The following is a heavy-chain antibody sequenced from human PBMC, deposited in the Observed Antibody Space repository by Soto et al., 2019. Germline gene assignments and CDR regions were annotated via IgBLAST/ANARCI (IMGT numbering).Heavy chain of an antibody. D-gene: IGHD2-8*01. CDR2: ISTTSSYI. V-gene: IGHV3-21*01. CDR3: ARGSNGDLDY. CDR1: GWKVSGSS. J-gene: IGHJ4*02. Sequence: SGEACGWKVSGSSRKWVRQAPGKGLEWVSFISTTSSYIYYADSVKGRFTISRDNAENSLYLQMNSLRADDSAVYYCARGSNGDLDYLVKGTL.